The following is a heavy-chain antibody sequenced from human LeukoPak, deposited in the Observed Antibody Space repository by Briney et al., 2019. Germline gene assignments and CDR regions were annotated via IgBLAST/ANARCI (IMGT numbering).Heavy chain of an antibody. Sequence: GGSLRLSCEASGFTQNAMGWVRQAPGKGLEWVASISRSGGNSHYADSVKGRFTISRDNSKNTLYLQMNSLRAEDTAVYYCAKDRYSFGTYYFDYWGQGTLVSVSS. CDR3: AKDRYSFGTYYFDY. CDR2: ISRSGGNS. V-gene: IGHV3-23*01. J-gene: IGHJ4*02. D-gene: IGHD5-18*01. CDR1: GFTQNA.